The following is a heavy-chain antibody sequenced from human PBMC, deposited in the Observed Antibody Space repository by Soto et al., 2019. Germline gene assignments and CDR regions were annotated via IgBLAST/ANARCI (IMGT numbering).Heavy chain of an antibody. CDR1: GGTFTHIL. CDR2: IIPTFNSP. CDR3: ASGWGITVTATDS. J-gene: IGHJ5*01. D-gene: IGHD4-17*01. V-gene: IGHV1-69*18. Sequence: QVQLVQSGAEVKKPGSSVTVSCKASGGTFTHILFSWVRQAPGQGLEYMGNIIPTFNSPKYAQKFQGRITISADESTGTVYMDLSILTSDVTAIYYCASGWGITVTATDSWGQGTRVTVSS.